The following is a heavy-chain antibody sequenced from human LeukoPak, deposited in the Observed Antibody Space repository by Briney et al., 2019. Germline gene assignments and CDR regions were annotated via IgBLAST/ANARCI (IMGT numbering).Heavy chain of an antibody. Sequence: ASVTVSCKASGYTFSDYYIHWVRQAPGHGLEWLGWMNVKTGATSSAQRFPGRFTMTRDTSIGTASMEFSSLTSDDTAVYYCARGVSRISYDSSGYYAWGQGTMVTVSS. D-gene: IGHD3-22*01. CDR1: GYTFSDYY. CDR2: MNVKTGAT. V-gene: IGHV1-2*02. J-gene: IGHJ3*01. CDR3: ARGVSRISYDSSGYYA.